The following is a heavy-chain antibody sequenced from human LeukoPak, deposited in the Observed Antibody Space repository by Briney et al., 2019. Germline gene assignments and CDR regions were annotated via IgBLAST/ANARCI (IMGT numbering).Heavy chain of an antibody. V-gene: IGHV3-30-3*01. CDR1: GFTFSSYA. Sequence: GGSLRLSCVASGFTFSSYAMHWVRQAPGKGLEWVAVISYDGSNKYYADSVKGRFTISRDNSKNTLYLQMNSLRAEDTAVYYCARDVDYYDSSGYPYYWGQGTLVTVSS. CDR3: ARDVDYYDSSGYPYY. D-gene: IGHD3-22*01. CDR2: ISYDGSNK. J-gene: IGHJ4*02.